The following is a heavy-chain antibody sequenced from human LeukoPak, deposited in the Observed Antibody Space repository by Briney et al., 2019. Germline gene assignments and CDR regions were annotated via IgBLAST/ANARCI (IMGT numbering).Heavy chain of an antibody. CDR3: AREYRRIAAAGTLFDY. V-gene: IGHV4-30-4*08. D-gene: IGHD6-13*01. J-gene: IGHJ4*02. CDR1: GGSISSGDYY. CDR2: IYYSGSI. Sequence: PSETLSLTCAVSGGSISSGDYYWSWIRQPPGKGLEWIGYIYYSGSIYYNPSLKSRVTISVDTSKNQFSLKLSSVTAADTAVYYCAREYRRIAAAGTLFDYWGQGTLVTVSS.